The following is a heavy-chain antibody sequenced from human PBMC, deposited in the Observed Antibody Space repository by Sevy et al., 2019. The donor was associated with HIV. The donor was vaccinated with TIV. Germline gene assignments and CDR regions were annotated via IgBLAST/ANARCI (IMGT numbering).Heavy chain of an antibody. CDR1: GFTFSNYA. D-gene: IGHD6-19*01. CDR3: AKEWTQLSDWYGELDY. J-gene: IGHJ4*02. V-gene: IGHV3-23*01. Sequence: GGSLRLSCAASGFTFSNYAMGWVRQAPGMGLEWVSSIRISGGNTYYADSVKGRFTISRDNSKNTLYLQMNSLRAEDTAVYYCAKEWTQLSDWYGELDYWGQRSLVTVSS. CDR2: IRISGGNT.